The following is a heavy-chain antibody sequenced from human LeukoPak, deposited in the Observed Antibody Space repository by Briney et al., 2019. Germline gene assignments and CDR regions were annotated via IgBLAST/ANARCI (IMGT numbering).Heavy chain of an antibody. Sequence: ASVKVSCKASGYTFTSYYMHWVRQAPGQGLEWMGWISANNGDTNLAQKFQGRVTVTTDTSTSTAYMELRRLRSDDTAIYYCARGSVVVAAAFDYWGQGTLVTVSS. D-gene: IGHD2-2*01. V-gene: IGHV1-18*04. J-gene: IGHJ4*02. CDR2: ISANNGDT. CDR1: GYTFTSYY. CDR3: ARGSVVVAAAFDY.